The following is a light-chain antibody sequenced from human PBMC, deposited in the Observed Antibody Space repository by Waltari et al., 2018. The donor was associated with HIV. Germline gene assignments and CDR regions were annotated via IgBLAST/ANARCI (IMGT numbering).Light chain of an antibody. CDR3: AAWDDSLSGYV. CDR1: SSSIGSNY. Sequence: QSVLTQPPSASGTPGQRVTISCSGSSSSIGSNYVYWYQQLPGTAPKLLIYRNNRRPSGGPDLFSGSKSGTSASLAISGLRSDDEADYYCAAWDDSLSGYVFGTGTKVTVL. V-gene: IGLV1-47*01. J-gene: IGLJ1*01. CDR2: RNN.